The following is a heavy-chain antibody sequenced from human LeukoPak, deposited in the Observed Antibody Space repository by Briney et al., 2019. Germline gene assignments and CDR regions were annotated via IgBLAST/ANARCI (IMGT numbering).Heavy chain of an antibody. Sequence: GGSLRLSCAASGFTFSGYWMSWVRQAPGKGLEWVANIKQDGSEKDYVDSVKGGFTISRDNAENSLYLQMNSLRAEDTAVYYCARGSGTYWDYYYMDVWGKGTTVTVSS. J-gene: IGHJ6*03. CDR1: GFTFSGYW. CDR3: ARGSGTYWDYYYMDV. D-gene: IGHD3-10*01. V-gene: IGHV3-7*01. CDR2: IKQDGSEK.